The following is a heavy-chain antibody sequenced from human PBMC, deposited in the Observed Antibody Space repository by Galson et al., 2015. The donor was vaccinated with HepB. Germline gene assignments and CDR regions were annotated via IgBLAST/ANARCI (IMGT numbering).Heavy chain of an antibody. CDR1: GFTFSSYA. V-gene: IGHV3-23*01. Sequence: SLRLSCAASGFTFSSYAMSWVRQAPGKGLEWVSAISGSGGSTYYADSVKGRFTISIDNSKNTLYLQMNSLRAEDTAVYYCAKQWSPMIVVVPRGAFDIWGQGTMVTVSS. CDR2: ISGSGGST. J-gene: IGHJ3*02. D-gene: IGHD3-22*01. CDR3: AKQWSPMIVVVPRGAFDI.